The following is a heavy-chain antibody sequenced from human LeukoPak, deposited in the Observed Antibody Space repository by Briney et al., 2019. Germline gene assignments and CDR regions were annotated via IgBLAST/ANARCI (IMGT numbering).Heavy chain of an antibody. CDR1: GGTFSSYA. V-gene: IGHV1-69*13. D-gene: IGHD2-21*02. CDR2: IIPIFGTA. CDR3: AISSVVTATLFDY. J-gene: IGHJ4*02. Sequence: SVKVSCKASGGTFSSYAVSWVRQAPGQGLEWMGGIIPIFGTANYAQKFQGRVTITADESTSTAYMELSSLRSEDTAVYYCAISSVVTATLFDYWGQGTLVTVSS.